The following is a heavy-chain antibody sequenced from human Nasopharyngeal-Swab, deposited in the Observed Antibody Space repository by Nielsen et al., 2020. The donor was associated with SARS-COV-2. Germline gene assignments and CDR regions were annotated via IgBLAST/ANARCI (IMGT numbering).Heavy chain of an antibody. CDR1: GYTFTSYG. D-gene: IGHD6-19*01. V-gene: IGHV1-18*01. Sequence: ASVKVSCKASGYTFTSYGISWVRQAPGQGLEWMGWISAYNGNTNYAQKLQGRVTMTTDTSTSTAYMELRSLRSDDTAVYYCARDRSNQWLVRGWAFDIWGQGTMVTVPS. CDR2: ISAYNGNT. CDR3: ARDRSNQWLVRGWAFDI. J-gene: IGHJ3*02.